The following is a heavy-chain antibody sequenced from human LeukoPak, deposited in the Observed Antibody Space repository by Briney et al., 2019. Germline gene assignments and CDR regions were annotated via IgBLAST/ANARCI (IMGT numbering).Heavy chain of an antibody. CDR3: ARRRRVYDFWSGYYTEPNWFDP. Sequence: SETLSLTCTVSGGSISSYYWSWIRQPPGKGLEWIGYIYYSGSTNYNPSLKSRVTISVDTSKNQFSLKLSSVTAADTAVYYCARRRRVYDFWSGYYTEPNWFDPWGQGTLVTVSS. CDR1: GGSISSYY. J-gene: IGHJ5*02. CDR2: IYYSGST. V-gene: IGHV4-59*12. D-gene: IGHD3-3*01.